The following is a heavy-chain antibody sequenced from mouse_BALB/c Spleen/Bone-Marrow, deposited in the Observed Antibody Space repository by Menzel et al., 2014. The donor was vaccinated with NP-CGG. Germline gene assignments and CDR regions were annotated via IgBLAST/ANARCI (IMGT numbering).Heavy chain of an antibody. V-gene: IGHV1-69*02. D-gene: IGHD1-1*01. CDR1: GYTFTSYW. CDR2: IDPSDSYT. J-gene: IGHJ2*01. CDR3: ARREYYGSSYLYFDY. Sequence: QVQLKESGAELVKPGASVKLPCKASGYTFTSYWMHWVKQRPGQGLEWIGEIDPSDSYTNYNQKFKGKATLTVDKSSSTAYMQLSSLTSEDSAVYYCARREYYGSSYLYFDYWGQGTTLTVSS.